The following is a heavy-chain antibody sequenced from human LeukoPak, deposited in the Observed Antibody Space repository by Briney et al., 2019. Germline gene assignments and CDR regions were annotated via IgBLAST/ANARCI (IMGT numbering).Heavy chain of an antibody. J-gene: IGHJ5*02. V-gene: IGHV3-21*01. CDR1: GFTFSSYS. CDR3: AREKGLFDP. Sequence: GGSLRLSCAASGFTFSSYSMNLVCQAPGKGLEGVSSISSSSSYIYYADSVKGLFTISRDNAKNSLYLQMNSLRAEDTAVYYCAREKGLFDPWGQGTLVTVSS. CDR2: ISSSSSYI.